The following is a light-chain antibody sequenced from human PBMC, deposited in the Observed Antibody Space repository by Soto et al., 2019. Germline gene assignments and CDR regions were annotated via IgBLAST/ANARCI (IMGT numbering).Light chain of an antibody. CDR1: QTVSSSY. CDR2: GAS. J-gene: IGKJ1*01. CDR3: QQYGTSPWT. Sequence: EIVCTNSPCSLTLTPWARSTHSSGSSQTVSSSYLAWYQQKGGQAPRLLIYGASSRAAGIPDRFSGSGSGTDFTLSISRLEPEDVALYYCQQYGTSPWTFGQGTKVDIK. V-gene: IGKV3-20*01.